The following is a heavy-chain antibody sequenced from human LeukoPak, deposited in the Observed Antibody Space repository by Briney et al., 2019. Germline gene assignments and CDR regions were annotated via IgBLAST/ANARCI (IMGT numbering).Heavy chain of an antibody. D-gene: IGHD1-26*01. Sequence: ASVKVSCKASGYTFTNYYIHWVRQAPGQGLEWMGLINPSGGSTSYAQKFQGRVTMTRDMSTSTVYMELSSLRSEDTAVYYCARYSGSSAFDYWGQGTLVTVSS. CDR1: GYTFTNYY. CDR3: ARYSGSSAFDY. CDR2: INPSGGST. V-gene: IGHV1-46*01. J-gene: IGHJ4*02.